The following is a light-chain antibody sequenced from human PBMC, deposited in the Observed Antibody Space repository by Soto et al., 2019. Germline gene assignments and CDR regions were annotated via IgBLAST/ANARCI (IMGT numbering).Light chain of an antibody. CDR3: QQYGGSPLT. J-gene: IGKJ4*01. V-gene: IGKV3-20*01. Sequence: EIVLTQSPGTLSLSPGERATLSCRASQSVSSNYLAWYQQKPGQAPRLLIYGASRRATGIPDRFSGSGSGTDFTLTINRLEPEDFAVYYCQQYGGSPLTFGGGTKWISN. CDR2: GAS. CDR1: QSVSSNY.